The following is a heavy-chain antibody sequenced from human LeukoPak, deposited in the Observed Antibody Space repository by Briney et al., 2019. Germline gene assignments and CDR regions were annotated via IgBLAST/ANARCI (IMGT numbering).Heavy chain of an antibody. CDR1: GGSFSGYY. D-gene: IGHD4/OR15-4a*01. CDR2: INHSGST. CDR3: AAKVTMGSFDY. Sequence: SETLSLTCAVYGGSFSGYYWSWIRQPPGKGLEWIGEINHSGSTYYNPSLKSRVTISVDTSKNQFSLKLSSVTAADTAVYYCAAKVTMGSFDYWGQGTLVTVSS. V-gene: IGHV4-34*01. J-gene: IGHJ4*02.